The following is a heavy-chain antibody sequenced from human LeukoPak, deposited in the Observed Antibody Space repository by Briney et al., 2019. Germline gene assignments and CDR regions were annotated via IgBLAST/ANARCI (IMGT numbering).Heavy chain of an antibody. J-gene: IGHJ4*02. CDR3: ARGGGYDYFDY. CDR1: GFTFSTYA. D-gene: IGHD5-12*01. V-gene: IGHV3-21*01. CDR2: IGGSSTSL. Sequence: GGSLRLSCAASGFTFSTYAMNWVRQAPGEGLEWVSSIGGSSTSLYYADSLKGRFTISRDNAKNSLYLQMNSLRAEDTAVYYCARGGGYDYFDYWGQGTLVTVSS.